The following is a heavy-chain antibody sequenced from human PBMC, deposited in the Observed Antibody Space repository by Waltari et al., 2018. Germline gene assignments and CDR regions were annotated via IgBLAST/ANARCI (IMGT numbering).Heavy chain of an antibody. J-gene: IGHJ4*02. CDR1: GGSFSGYY. D-gene: IGHD4-17*01. Sequence: QVQLQQWGAGLLKPSETLSLTCAVYGGSFSGYYWSWIRQPPGKGLEWIGEINHSGSTNYNPSLKSRVTISVDTSKNQFSLKLSSVTAADTAVYYSARGPPYGDYFDYWGQGTLVTVSS. V-gene: IGHV4-34*01. CDR3: ARGPPYGDYFDY. CDR2: INHSGST.